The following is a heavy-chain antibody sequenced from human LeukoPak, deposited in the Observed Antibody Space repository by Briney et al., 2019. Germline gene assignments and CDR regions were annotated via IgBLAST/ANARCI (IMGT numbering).Heavy chain of an antibody. J-gene: IGHJ4*02. Sequence: GGSLRLSCAASGFTFSSYGMHWVRQAPGKGLEWVAVIWYDGSNKYYADSVKGRFTISRDNSKNTLYLQMNSLRAEDTAVYYCARGRFFSSWYRTDYWGQGTLVIVSS. CDR3: ARGRFFSSWYRTDY. CDR2: IWYDGSNK. V-gene: IGHV3-33*01. D-gene: IGHD6-13*01. CDR1: GFTFSSYG.